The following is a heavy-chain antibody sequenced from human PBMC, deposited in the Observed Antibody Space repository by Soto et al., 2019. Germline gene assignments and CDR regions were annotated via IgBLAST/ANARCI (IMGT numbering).Heavy chain of an antibody. CDR2: IYPTGTT. CDR3: ARAPPGPSPRWVL. V-gene: IGHV4-30-2*06. Sequence: QLQLRESGSGLVKPSETLSLTCTVSGGSISSGGYSWSWIRQSPEKGLEWLGGIYPTGTTYYHPSLKSRVTISVDTSRNQFSLNLTSVTAADTAVYFCARAPPGPSPRWVLWGQGTTVTVSS. D-gene: IGHD3-10*01. CDR1: GGSISSGGYS. J-gene: IGHJ6*02.